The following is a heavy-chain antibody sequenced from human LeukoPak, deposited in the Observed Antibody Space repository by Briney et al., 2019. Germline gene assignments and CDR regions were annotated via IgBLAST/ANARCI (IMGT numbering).Heavy chain of an antibody. J-gene: IGHJ6*03. CDR1: GGSVGSYY. Sequence: SETLSLTCTVSGGSVGSYYWSWIRQPPGKGLEWVGCIYYSGSINYNPSLKSRVTISVDTSKNQFSLKLSSVTATDTAVYYWARSEADRGYYYYMDVWGKGTTVTVSS. CDR3: ARSEADRGYYYYMDV. CDR2: IYYSGSI. V-gene: IGHV4-59*02.